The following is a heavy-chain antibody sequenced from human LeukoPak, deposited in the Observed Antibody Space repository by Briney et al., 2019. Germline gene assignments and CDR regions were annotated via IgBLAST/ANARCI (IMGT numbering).Heavy chain of an antibody. Sequence: ASVKVSCKASVGTFSSYAISWVRQAPGQGLEWMGRIIPILGIANYAQKFQGRVTITVDKSTSTAYMELSSLRSEDTAVYYCARDRVATIPEYFQHWGQGTLVTVSS. CDR3: ARDRVATIPEYFQH. J-gene: IGHJ1*01. D-gene: IGHD5-24*01. CDR1: VGTFSSYA. CDR2: IIPILGIA. V-gene: IGHV1-69*04.